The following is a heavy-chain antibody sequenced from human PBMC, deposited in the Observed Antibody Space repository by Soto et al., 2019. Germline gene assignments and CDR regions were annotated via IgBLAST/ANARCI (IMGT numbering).Heavy chain of an antibody. CDR3: GRDVNGYPPGGMDV. Sequence: ASVKVSCKASGYTFKDDYIYWVRQAPGQGLEWVGWISPNSGGSNYAHKFQGWVTLTRDTSASTVYMELSRLKSEDTAVYYCGRDVNGYPPGGMDVWGQGTTVTVSS. J-gene: IGHJ6*02. D-gene: IGHD3-16*01. V-gene: IGHV1-2*04. CDR1: GYTFKDDY. CDR2: ISPNSGGS.